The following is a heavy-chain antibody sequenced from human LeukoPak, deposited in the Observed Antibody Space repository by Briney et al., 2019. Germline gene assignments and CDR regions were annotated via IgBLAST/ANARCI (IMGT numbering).Heavy chain of an antibody. CDR2: IYYSGST. V-gene: IGHV4-59*01. D-gene: IGHD2-21*02. J-gene: IGHJ4*02. Sequence: SETLSLTCTVSGGSISSYYWSWIRQPPGKGLEWIGYIYYSGSTNYNPSLKSRVTISVDTSKNQFSLKLSSVTAADTAVYYCARDCGGDCPFDYWGQGTLVTVSS. CDR1: GGSISSYY. CDR3: ARDCGGDCPFDY.